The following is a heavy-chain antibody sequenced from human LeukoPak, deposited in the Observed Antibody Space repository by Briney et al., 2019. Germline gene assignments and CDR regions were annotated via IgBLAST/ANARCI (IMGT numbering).Heavy chain of an antibody. D-gene: IGHD3-9*01. Sequence: GGSLRLSCAASGFTFSIYAMHWVRQAPGKGLEYVSAISSNGGSTYYANSVKGRFTISRDNSKNTLYLQMGSLRAEDMAVYYCASGRDFDWLLPPEDVWGKGTTVTVSS. CDR1: GFTFSIYA. J-gene: IGHJ6*04. CDR2: ISSNGGST. V-gene: IGHV3-64*01. CDR3: ASGRDFDWLLPPEDV.